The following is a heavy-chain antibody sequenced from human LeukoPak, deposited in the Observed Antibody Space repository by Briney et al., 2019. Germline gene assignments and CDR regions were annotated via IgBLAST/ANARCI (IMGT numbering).Heavy chain of an antibody. J-gene: IGHJ4*02. CDR2: ISWNSGSI. Sequence: GGSLRLSCAASGLTFSTYAMSWVRQAPGKGLEWVSGISWNSGSIGYADSVKGRFTISRDNAKNSLYLQMNSLRAEDTALYYCAKDIDKFYFDYWGQGTLVTVSS. CDR3: AKDIDKFYFDY. D-gene: IGHD3-9*01. CDR1: GLTFSTYA. V-gene: IGHV3-9*01.